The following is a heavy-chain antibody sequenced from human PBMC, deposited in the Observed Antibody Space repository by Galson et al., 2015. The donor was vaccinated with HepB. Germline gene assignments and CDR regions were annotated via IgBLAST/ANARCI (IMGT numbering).Heavy chain of an antibody. CDR2: ISYDGSNK. CDR1: GFTFTDYG. CDR3: AKGPGPDNYDRSGFDY. J-gene: IGHJ4*02. V-gene: IGHV3-30*18. D-gene: IGHD3-22*01. Sequence: SLRLSCAASGFTFTDYGMHWVRQAPGKGLEWVTLISYDGSNKYYTDPVKGRFTISRDNSKNTLYLQMNSLRAEDTAVYYCAKGPGPDNYDRSGFDYWGQGTLVTVSS.